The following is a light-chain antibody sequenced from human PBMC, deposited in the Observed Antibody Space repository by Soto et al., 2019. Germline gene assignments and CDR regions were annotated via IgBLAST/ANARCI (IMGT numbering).Light chain of an antibody. J-gene: IGKJ4*01. CDR2: VAS. V-gene: IGKV3-15*01. CDR3: QQYSTWPLT. Sequence: EVVMTQSPATLSVSPGERATLSCRASQSVSSTLAWYQQKPGQARRLLIYVASTRATGIPARFSGSGSGTEFTLTISSLQSEDFAVYYCQQYSTWPLTFGGGTKVEIK. CDR1: QSVSST.